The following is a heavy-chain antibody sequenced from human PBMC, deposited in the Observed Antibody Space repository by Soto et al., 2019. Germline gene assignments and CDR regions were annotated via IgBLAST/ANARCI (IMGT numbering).Heavy chain of an antibody. V-gene: IGHV1-18*01. CDR1: GYTFTNYG. J-gene: IGHJ5*02. Sequence: QVQLVQSGGEVKKPGASVKVSCKASGYTFTNYGISWVRQAPGQGLEWMGWINVYNGNTKYAQKVQGRVTMTTDTSTSTAYMELRSLGSDDTAVYYCARGVGSGSYYNKYNWFDPWGQGTLVTVSS. D-gene: IGHD3-10*01. CDR2: INVYNGNT. CDR3: ARGVGSGSYYNKYNWFDP.